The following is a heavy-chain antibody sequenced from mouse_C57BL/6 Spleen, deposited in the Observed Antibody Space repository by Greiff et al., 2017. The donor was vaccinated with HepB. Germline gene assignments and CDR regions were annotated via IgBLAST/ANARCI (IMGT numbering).Heavy chain of an antibody. Sequence: VQLQQSGAELARPGASVKLSCKASGYTFTSYGISWVKQRTGQGLEWIGEIYPRCGNTYYNEKFKGKATLTADKSSSTAYMELRSLTSEDSAVYFCARDTTVVAPSYWGQGTTLTVSS. CDR1: GYTFTSYG. D-gene: IGHD1-1*01. J-gene: IGHJ2*01. CDR3: ARDTTVVAPSY. CDR2: IYPRCGNT. V-gene: IGHV1-81*01.